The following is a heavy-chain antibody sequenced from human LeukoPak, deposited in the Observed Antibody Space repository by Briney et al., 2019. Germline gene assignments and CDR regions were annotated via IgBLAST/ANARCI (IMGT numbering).Heavy chain of an antibody. V-gene: IGHV3-53*01. J-gene: IGHJ4*02. CDR2: IYSGGST. CDR1: GFTVSSNY. CDR3: AKVGGYSYGYLPDY. D-gene: IGHD5-18*01. Sequence: GGSLRLSCAASGFTVSSNYMSWVRQAPGKGLEWVSVIYSGGSTYYADSVKGRFTISRDNSKNTLYLQMNSLRAEDTAVYYCAKVGGYSYGYLPDYWGQGTLVTVSS.